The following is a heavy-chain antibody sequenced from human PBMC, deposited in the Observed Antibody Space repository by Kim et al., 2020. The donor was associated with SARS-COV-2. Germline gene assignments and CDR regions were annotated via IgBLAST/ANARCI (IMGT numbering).Heavy chain of an antibody. CDR1: GYTFTGYY. Sequence: ASVKVSCKASGYTFTGYYMHWVRQAPGQGLEWMGRINPNSAGTHYAQKFQDRVTMTRDKSISTAYMELSRLGSDATAVYYCARVRGSSPGDFAYWGQGTL. CDR3: ARVRGSSPGDFAY. D-gene: IGHD6-13*01. V-gene: IGHV1-2*06. CDR2: INPNSAGT. J-gene: IGHJ4*02.